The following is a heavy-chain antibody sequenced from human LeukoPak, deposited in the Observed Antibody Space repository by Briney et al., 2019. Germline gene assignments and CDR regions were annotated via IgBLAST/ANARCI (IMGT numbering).Heavy chain of an antibody. J-gene: IGHJ4*02. CDR2: TSGNGGSP. Sequence: GGSLRLSCVGSGFTFSSYAMSWVRQAPGKGPEWVSTTSGNGGSPYYADSVKGRFTISRDNSKNTLYLQMNSLRAEDTAVFYCAKGISYAYIWYVDYWGQGTLVTVSS. D-gene: IGHD3-16*01. CDR1: GFTFSSYA. V-gene: IGHV3-23*01. CDR3: AKGISYAYIWYVDY.